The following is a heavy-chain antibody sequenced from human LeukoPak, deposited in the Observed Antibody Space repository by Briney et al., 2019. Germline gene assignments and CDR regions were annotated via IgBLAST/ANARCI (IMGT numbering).Heavy chain of an antibody. CDR1: GFTYSHFG. Sequence: PGRSLRLSCAASGFTYSHFGMHWVRQAPGKGLGWVAVIWSDGTEKYYGDAVKGRFTISRDNSRNTLYLQMNNLRDDDTAVYYCAKDAQRGFDYSNSLEYWGQGTLVIVSS. J-gene: IGHJ4*02. V-gene: IGHV3-33*06. CDR2: IWSDGTEK. D-gene: IGHD4-11*01. CDR3: AKDAQRGFDYSNSLEY.